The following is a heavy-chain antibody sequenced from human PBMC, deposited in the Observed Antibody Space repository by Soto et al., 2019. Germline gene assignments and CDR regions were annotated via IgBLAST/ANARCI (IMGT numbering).Heavy chain of an antibody. Sequence: SETLSLTCAVYGGSFSGYYWSWIRQPPGKGLEWIGEINHSGSTNYNPSLKSRVTISVDTSKNQFSLKLSSVTAADTAVYYCARGPDLRSVYYYYYYMDVWGKGTTVTVSS. CDR3: ARGPDLRSVYYYYYYMDV. J-gene: IGHJ6*03. V-gene: IGHV4-34*01. D-gene: IGHD3-16*01. CDR2: INHSGST. CDR1: GGSFSGYY.